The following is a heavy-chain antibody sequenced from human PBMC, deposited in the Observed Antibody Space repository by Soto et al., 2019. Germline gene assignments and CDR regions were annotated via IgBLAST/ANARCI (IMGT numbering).Heavy chain of an antibody. CDR1: GYTFTNFG. D-gene: IGHD4-17*01. Sequence: QVQLVQSGAEVKKPGASVKVSCKASGYTFTNFGIRWVRQAPGQGLEWMGWISAYNGNTNYAQKLQGRLTMTTDTSTSTACMELRSLRSDDTAVYYCARSGAAVTTHLDYWGQGTLVTVSS. CDR3: ARSGAAVTTHLDY. V-gene: IGHV1-18*01. J-gene: IGHJ4*02. CDR2: ISAYNGNT.